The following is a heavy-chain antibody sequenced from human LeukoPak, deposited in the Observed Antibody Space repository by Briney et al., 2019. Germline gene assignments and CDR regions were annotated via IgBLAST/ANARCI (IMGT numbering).Heavy chain of an antibody. CDR2: ISAYNGNT. V-gene: IGHV1-18*01. CDR1: GYTFTSYG. Sequence: ASVKVSCKASGYTFTSYGISWVRQAPGQGLEWMGWISAYNGNTNYAQRLQGRVTMTTDTSTSTAYMELRSLRSDDTAVYYCAKIGSSWYAPAYFDYWGQGTLVTVSS. J-gene: IGHJ4*02. D-gene: IGHD6-13*01. CDR3: AKIGSSWYAPAYFDY.